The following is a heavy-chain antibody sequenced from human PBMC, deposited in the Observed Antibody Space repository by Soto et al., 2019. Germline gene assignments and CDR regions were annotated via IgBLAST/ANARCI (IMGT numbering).Heavy chain of an antibody. D-gene: IGHD1-26*01. V-gene: IGHV3-48*03. J-gene: IGHJ3*02. CDR2: ISSSGSTI. CDR1: GFTYSSYE. CDR3: ATSGSLYAFDI. Sequence: GGSLRLSCAASGFTYSSYEMNWVRQAPGKGLEWVSYISSSGSTIYYADSVKGRFTISRDNAKNSLYLQMNSLRAEDTAVYYCATSGSLYAFDIWGQGXMVTV.